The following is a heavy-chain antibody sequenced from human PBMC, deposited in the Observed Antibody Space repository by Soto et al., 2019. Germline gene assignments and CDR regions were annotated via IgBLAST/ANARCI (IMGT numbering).Heavy chain of an antibody. J-gene: IGHJ4*02. CDR1: GFTFSNYA. V-gene: IGHV3-23*01. Sequence: EVQLLDSGGGLVQPGGSLRLSCAASGFTFSNYAMTWVRQGPGKGLEWVSGISGSGGRSYYADSVKGRFTISRDNSKITLNLQMNSLRAEDTAVYYCAKAYFVWSSEQPYYFDYWGQGTLVTVSS. D-gene: IGHD3-16*01. CDR3: AKAYFVWSSEQPYYFDY. CDR2: ISGSGGRS.